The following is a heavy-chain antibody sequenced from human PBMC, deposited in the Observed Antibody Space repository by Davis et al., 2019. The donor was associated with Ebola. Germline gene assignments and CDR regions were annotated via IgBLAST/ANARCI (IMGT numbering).Heavy chain of an antibody. CDR1: GGTFSSYA. D-gene: IGHD6-13*01. J-gene: IGHJ6*03. CDR2: IIPIFGTA. Sequence: SVKVSCKASGGTFSSYAISWVRQAPGQGLEWMGGIIPIFGTANYAQKFQGRVTITADESTSTAYMELSSLRSEDTAVYYCARPRSSWYMVSYYYYMDVWGKGTTVTVSS. CDR3: ARPRSSWYMVSYYYYMDV. V-gene: IGHV1-69*13.